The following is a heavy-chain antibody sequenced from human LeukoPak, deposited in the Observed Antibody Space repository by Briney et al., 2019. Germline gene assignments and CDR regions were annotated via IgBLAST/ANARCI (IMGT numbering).Heavy chain of an antibody. CDR3: ARDGRDYYDSPPTGGYFDY. Sequence: GGSLRLSCAASGFTFSSYAMHWVRQAPGKGLEWVAVISYDGSNKYYADSVKGRFTISRDNSENTLYLQMNSPRPEDTAVYYCARDGRDYYDSPPTGGYFDYWGQGTLVTVSS. V-gene: IGHV3-30*04. D-gene: IGHD3-22*01. CDR1: GFTFSSYA. CDR2: ISYDGSNK. J-gene: IGHJ4*02.